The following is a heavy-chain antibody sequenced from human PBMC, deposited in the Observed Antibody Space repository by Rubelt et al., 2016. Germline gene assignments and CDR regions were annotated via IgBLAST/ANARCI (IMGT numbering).Heavy chain of an antibody. V-gene: IGHV4-39*07. J-gene: IGHJ4*02. CDR2: IYYSGST. CDR1: GGSISSSSYY. Sequence: QLQLQESGPGLVKPSETLSLTCTVSGGSISSSSYYWGWIRQPPGKGLEWIGSIYYSGSTYYNPSLKSRVTISVDTSKNQFSLKLSSVTAADTAVYYCARGYSSGWPTLGTDYFDYWGQGTLVTVSS. CDR3: ARGYSSGWPTLGTDYFDY. D-gene: IGHD6-19*01.